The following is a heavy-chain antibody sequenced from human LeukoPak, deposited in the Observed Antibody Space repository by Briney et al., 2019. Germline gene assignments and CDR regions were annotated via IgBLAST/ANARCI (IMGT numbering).Heavy chain of an antibody. CDR2: FYSGGST. D-gene: IGHD3-22*01. V-gene: IGHV3-53*01. CDR1: GFTVSSNY. CDR3: ARGHYYDSSGFGMDV. Sequence: PGGSLRLSCAASGFTVSSNYMSWVRQAPGKGLEWVSVFYSGGSTYYADSVKGRFTISRDNSKNTLYLQMNSLRAEDTAVYYCARGHYYDSSGFGMDVWGQGTTVTVSS. J-gene: IGHJ6*02.